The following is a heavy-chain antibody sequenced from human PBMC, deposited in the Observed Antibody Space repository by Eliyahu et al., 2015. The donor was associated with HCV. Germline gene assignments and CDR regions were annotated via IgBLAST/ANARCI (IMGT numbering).Heavy chain of an antibody. V-gene: IGHV5-51*01. J-gene: IGHJ6*02. CDR1: GYSFTSXW. CDR3: ARGYYDFWSGYLGGMDV. Sequence: EVQLVQSGAEVKKPGESLKISCKGSGYSFTSXWIGWVRXMPGKGLEWMGIIYPGDSDTRYSPSFQGQVTISADKSISTAYLQWSSLKASDTAMYYCARGYYDFWSGYLGGMDVWGQGTTVTVSS. D-gene: IGHD3-3*01. CDR2: IYPGDSDT.